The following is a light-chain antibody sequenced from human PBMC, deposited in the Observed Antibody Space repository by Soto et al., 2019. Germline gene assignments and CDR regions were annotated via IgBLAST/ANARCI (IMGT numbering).Light chain of an antibody. CDR2: AAS. V-gene: IGKV1-39*01. Sequence: DIPMTQSPSSLSASVEDRVIITCRASQSISNHLNWYQQKPGKAPKLLIFAASSLQSGVPSRCSRSRSWPDFTLTISSLQPEDFATYYGQQSYSSPPTFGQGTKVEIK. J-gene: IGKJ1*01. CDR1: QSISNH. CDR3: QQSYSSPPT.